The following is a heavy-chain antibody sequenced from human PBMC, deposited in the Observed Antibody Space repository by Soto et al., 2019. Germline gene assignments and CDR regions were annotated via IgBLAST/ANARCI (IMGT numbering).Heavy chain of an antibody. D-gene: IGHD3-10*01. CDR1: GGSFSGYY. J-gene: IGHJ4*02. Sequence: QVQLQQWGAGLLKPSETLSLTCAVYGGSFSGYYWSWIRQPPGKGLEWIGEINHSGSTNYNPSLKSRVTISVDTSKNQFSLKLSSVTAADTAVYYCARGLISRTFANITTVRGVIITRYFDYWGQGTLVTVSS. CDR2: INHSGST. V-gene: IGHV4-34*01. CDR3: ARGLISRTFANITTVRGVIITRYFDY.